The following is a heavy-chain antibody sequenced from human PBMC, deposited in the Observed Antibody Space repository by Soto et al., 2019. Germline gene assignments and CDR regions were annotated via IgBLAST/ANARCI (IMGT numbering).Heavy chain of an antibody. CDR1: GGFISGSNW. V-gene: IGHV4-4*02. Sequence: QVQLQESGPGRVKPSGTLSLTCAVSGGFISGSNWWSWVRQPPGKGLEWIGEIYHSGITNYNPSLKSRVTTSVDKSKNQFSLNLSSVTAADTAVYYCAGNSGTYSFDYWGQGTLVTVSS. D-gene: IGHD1-26*01. CDR3: AGNSGTYSFDY. J-gene: IGHJ4*02. CDR2: IYHSGIT.